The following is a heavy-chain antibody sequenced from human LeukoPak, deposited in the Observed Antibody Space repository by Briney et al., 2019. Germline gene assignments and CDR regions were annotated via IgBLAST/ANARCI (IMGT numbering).Heavy chain of an antibody. CDR1: GFTFSSYA. J-gene: IGHJ4*02. CDR2: ISYDGSNK. CDR3: ARSGVLGRVWYYDSSGYYSYSDY. V-gene: IGHV3-30-3*01. D-gene: IGHD3-22*01. Sequence: GGSLRLSCAASGFTFSSYAMHWVRQAPGKGLEWVAVISYDGSNKYYADSVKGRFTISRDNSKNTLYLQMNSLRAEDTAVYYCARSGVLGRVWYYDSSGYYSYSDYWGQGTLVTVSS.